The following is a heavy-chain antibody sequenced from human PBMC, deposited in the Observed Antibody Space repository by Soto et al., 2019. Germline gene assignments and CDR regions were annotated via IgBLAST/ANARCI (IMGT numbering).Heavy chain of an antibody. Sequence: ASVKVSWKASGYTFTSYGISWVRQAPGQGLEWMGWISAYNGNTNYAQKLQGRVTMTTDTSTSTAYMELRSLRSDDTAVYYCARDSWGFGDSLNWFAPWGQGTLVTVSS. J-gene: IGHJ5*02. CDR2: ISAYNGNT. D-gene: IGHD3-10*01. CDR1: GYTFTSYG. V-gene: IGHV1-18*01. CDR3: ARDSWGFGDSLNWFAP.